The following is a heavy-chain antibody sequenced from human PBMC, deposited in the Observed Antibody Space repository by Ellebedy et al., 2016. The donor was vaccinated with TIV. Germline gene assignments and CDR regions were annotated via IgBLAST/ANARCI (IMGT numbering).Heavy chain of an antibody. Sequence: GSLRLXXTVSGGSISSYYWSWIRQPAGKGLEWIGRIYTSGSTNYNPSLKSRVTMSVDTSKNQFSLKLSSVTAADTAVYYCARERWGIDAFDIWGQGTMVTVSS. CDR1: GGSISSYY. CDR2: IYTSGST. V-gene: IGHV4-4*07. J-gene: IGHJ3*02. D-gene: IGHD2-8*02. CDR3: ARERWGIDAFDI.